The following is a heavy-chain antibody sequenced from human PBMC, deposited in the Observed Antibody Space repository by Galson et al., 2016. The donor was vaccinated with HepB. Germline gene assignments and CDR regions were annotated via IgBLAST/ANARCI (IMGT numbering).Heavy chain of an antibody. CDR2: LYNTGST. CDR1: TGSMSDYY. D-gene: IGHD2-8*01. CDR3: ARADFARYNGFLASDI. J-gene: IGHJ3*02. Sequence: SETLSLTCSVSTGSMSDYYWSWIRQPPGKGLDWIGYLYNTGSTYYNPSLKSRVTISVDASKNQFSLKLTSVTAADTAVYYCARADFARYNGFLASDIWGQGTMVIVSS. V-gene: IGHV4-59*01.